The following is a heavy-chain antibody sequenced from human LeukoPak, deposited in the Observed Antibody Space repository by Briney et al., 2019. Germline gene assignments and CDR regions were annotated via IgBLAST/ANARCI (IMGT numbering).Heavy chain of an antibody. Sequence: PSETLSLTCAVYGGSFSGYYCSWIRHPPGKGLEWTGEINHIGSTNYNPSLKTRATIPVATSKTPFSLKLGSVTAADTAVYYCARGGLRFRPLNWFDPWGQGTLVTVSS. V-gene: IGHV4-34*01. CDR2: INHIGST. CDR1: GGSFSGYY. CDR3: ARGGLRFRPLNWFDP. J-gene: IGHJ5*02. D-gene: IGHD3-16*01.